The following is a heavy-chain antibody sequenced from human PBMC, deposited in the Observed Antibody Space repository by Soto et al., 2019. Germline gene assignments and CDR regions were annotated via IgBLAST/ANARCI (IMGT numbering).Heavy chain of an antibody. CDR1: GFDFSTYW. D-gene: IGHD6-19*01. CDR3: IRASGVAGTGEYF. V-gene: IGHV3-74*02. Sequence: VQLVESGGGLVQPGGSLRLSCAASGFDFSTYWMHWVRQAPGKGLVWVSRISGGGGTTYADSVEGRFTISRDNANNIVYLQMNSLTEEDTAMYYYIRASGVAGTGEYFWGQGTLVTVSS. CDR2: ISGGGGT. J-gene: IGHJ4*02.